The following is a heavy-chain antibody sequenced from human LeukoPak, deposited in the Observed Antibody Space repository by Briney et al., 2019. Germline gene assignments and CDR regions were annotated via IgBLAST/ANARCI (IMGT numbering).Heavy chain of an antibody. CDR1: GGSISSYY. J-gene: IGHJ5*02. V-gene: IGHV4-4*07. CDR2: IYTSGNT. D-gene: IGHD2-15*01. Sequence: SETLSLICTVSGGSISSYYWNWIRQPAGRGLEWIGRIYTSGNTNYNPSLKGRVTISVDTSKNQFSLKLSSVTAADTAVYCCARDACSGGGCQTGWFDPWGQGTLVTVSS. CDR3: ARDACSGGGCQTGWFDP.